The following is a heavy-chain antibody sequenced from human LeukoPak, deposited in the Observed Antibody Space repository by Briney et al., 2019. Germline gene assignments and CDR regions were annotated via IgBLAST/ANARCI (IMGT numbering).Heavy chain of an antibody. J-gene: IGHJ5*02. V-gene: IGHV4-59*01. D-gene: IGHD1-1*01. CDR2: IYYSRST. CDR3: ARGNELFDP. CDR1: GGSISSFY. Sequence: SETLSLTCSVSGGSISSFYWSWIRQPPGKGLEYIGYIYYSRSTNFNPSLKSRVTISVDTSKNQFSLKLSSVTAADTAVYYCARGNELFDPWGQGTLVTVSS.